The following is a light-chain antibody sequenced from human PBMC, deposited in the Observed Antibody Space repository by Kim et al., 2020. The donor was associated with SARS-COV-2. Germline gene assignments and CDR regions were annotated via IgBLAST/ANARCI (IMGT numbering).Light chain of an antibody. V-gene: IGLV1-47*01. CDR2: RNN. CDR3: AAWDDSLSGWV. Sequence: QSVLTQPPSASGTPGQRVTISCSGSSSNIGSNYVYWYQQLPGTAPKLLIYRNNQRPSGVPDRFSGSKSGTSAALAIIGLRYEDEADYYCAAWDDSLSGWVFGGGTQLTVL. CDR1: SSNIGSNY. J-gene: IGLJ3*02.